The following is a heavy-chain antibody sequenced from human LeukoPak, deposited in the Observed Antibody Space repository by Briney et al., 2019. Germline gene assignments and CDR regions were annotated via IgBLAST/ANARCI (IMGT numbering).Heavy chain of an antibody. CDR2: IRYDGSNK. D-gene: IGHD3-16*01. J-gene: IGHJ4*02. V-gene: IGHV3-30*02. CDR3: AREAPRTLYFDY. Sequence: GGSLRLSCAASGFTFSSYGMHWVRQAPGKGLEWVAFIRYDGSNKYYADSVKGRFTISRDNSKNTLYLQMNSLRSEDTAVFFCAREAPRTLYFDYWGQGTLVTVSS. CDR1: GFTFSSYG.